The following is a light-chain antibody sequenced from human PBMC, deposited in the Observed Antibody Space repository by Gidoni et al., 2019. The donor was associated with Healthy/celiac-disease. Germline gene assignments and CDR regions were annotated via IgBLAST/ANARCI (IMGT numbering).Light chain of an antibody. CDR1: QGISSA. J-gene: IGKJ2*01. CDR3: QQFNSYPHT. CDR2: DAS. Sequence: AIKLTQSPSSLSASVGVRVTITCRASQGISSALAWYQQKPGKAPKLLIYDASSLESGVPSRFSGSGSGTDFTLTISSLQPEDFATYYCQQFNSYPHTFGQGTKLEIK. V-gene: IGKV1-13*02.